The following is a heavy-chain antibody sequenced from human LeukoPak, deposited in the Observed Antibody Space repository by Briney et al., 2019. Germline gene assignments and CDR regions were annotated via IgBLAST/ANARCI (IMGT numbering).Heavy chain of an antibody. CDR1: GFTFSSYA. D-gene: IGHD2-8*01. Sequence: GGSLRLSCAASGFTFSSYAMSWVRQAPGKGLEWVSAISGSGGSTYYADSVKGQFTISRDNSKNTLYLQMNSLRAEDTAVYYCAKARLGYCTNGVCYGPFDYWGQGTLVTVSS. V-gene: IGHV3-23*01. J-gene: IGHJ4*02. CDR2: ISGSGGST. CDR3: AKARLGYCTNGVCYGPFDY.